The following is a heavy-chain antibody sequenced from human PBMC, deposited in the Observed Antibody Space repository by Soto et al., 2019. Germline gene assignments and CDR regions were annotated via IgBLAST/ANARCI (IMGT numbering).Heavy chain of an antibody. CDR3: ANDLGDSSDLPRDH. J-gene: IGHJ4*02. CDR1: GFTFSSLG. Sequence: QVQLVESGGGVVQPGRSLRLSCAASGFTFSSLGMHWVRQAPGKGLEWVAIISSDGNSKYYADSVKGRFTISGDNSKNTQDLPLNSPSSEETAGYNCANDLGDSSDLPRDHWGQATLVIVSS. CDR2: ISSDGNSK. V-gene: IGHV3-30*18. D-gene: IGHD3-22*01.